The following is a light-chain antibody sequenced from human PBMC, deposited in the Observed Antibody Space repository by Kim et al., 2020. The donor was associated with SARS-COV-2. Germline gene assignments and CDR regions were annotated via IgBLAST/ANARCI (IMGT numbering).Light chain of an antibody. CDR2: QDS. CDR1: KLVDKY. CDR3: QAWDSSTPVV. V-gene: IGLV3-1*01. J-gene: IGLJ2*01. Sequence: VSPGQTASITCSGDKLVDKYACWYQQKPGQSPVLVIYQDSKRPSGIPERFSGSNSGNTATLTISGTQAMDEADYYCQAWDSSTPVVFGGGTQLTVL.